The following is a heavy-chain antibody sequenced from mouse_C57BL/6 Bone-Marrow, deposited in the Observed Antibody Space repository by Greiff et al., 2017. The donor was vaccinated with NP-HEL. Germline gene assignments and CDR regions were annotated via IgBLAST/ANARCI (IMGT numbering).Heavy chain of an antibody. CDR1: GYTFTDYY. CDR2: INPNNGGT. D-gene: IGHD2-3*01. Sequence: EVQLQQSGPELVKPGASVKISCKASGYTFTDYYMNWVKQSHGKSLEWIGDINPNNGGTSYNQKFKGKATLTVDKSSSTAYMELRSLTSEDSAVYYWARVGDGYYLYFDYWGQGTTLTVSS. CDR3: ARVGDGYYLYFDY. V-gene: IGHV1-26*01. J-gene: IGHJ2*01.